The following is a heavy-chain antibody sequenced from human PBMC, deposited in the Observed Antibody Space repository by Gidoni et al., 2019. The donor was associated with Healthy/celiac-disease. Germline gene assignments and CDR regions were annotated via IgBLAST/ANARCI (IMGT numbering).Heavy chain of an antibody. CDR3: ARPSREGGYNYYYYYGMDV. CDR1: GGTFSSYA. Sequence: QVQLVQSGAEVKKPGSSVQVSCKASGGTFSSYAISWVRQAPGQGLEWMGGIIPIFGTANHAQKFQGRVTITADESTSTAYMELSSLRSEDTAVYYCARPSREGGYNYYYYYGMDVWGQGTTVTVSS. CDR2: IIPIFGTA. J-gene: IGHJ6*02. D-gene: IGHD5-12*01. V-gene: IGHV1-69*01.